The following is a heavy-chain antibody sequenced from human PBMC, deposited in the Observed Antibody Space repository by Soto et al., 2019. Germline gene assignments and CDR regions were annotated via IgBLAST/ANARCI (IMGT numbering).Heavy chain of an antibody. Sequence: GASVKVSCKASSYTFVKYGITWVRQAPGQGLEWMGWIGTHNGNTKYAQKFQGRVTLTTDTSTSTAHMELRSLGSDDTAVYYCARDDCFGTTCYVSDWGQGTLVTVSS. D-gene: IGHD2-2*01. CDR1: SYTFVKYG. J-gene: IGHJ4*02. V-gene: IGHV1-18*01. CDR2: IGTHNGNT. CDR3: ARDDCFGTTCYVSD.